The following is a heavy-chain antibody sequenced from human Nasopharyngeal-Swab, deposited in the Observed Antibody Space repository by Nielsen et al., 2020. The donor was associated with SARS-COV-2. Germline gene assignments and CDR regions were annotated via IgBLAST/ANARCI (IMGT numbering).Heavy chain of an antibody. CDR3: AKDQGGSSWYGGAYYYYGMDV. Sequence: GESLKISCAASGFTFSSYWMSWVRQAPGKGLEWVANIKQDGSEKYYVDSVKGRFTISRDNAKNSLYLQMNSLRAEDTAVYYCAKDQGGSSWYGGAYYYYGMDVWGQGTTVTVSS. J-gene: IGHJ6*02. CDR2: IKQDGSEK. D-gene: IGHD6-13*01. V-gene: IGHV3-7*03. CDR1: GFTFSSYW.